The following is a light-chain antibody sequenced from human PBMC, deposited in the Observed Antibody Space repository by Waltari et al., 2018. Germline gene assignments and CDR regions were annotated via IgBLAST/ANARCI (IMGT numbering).Light chain of an antibody. J-gene: IGKJ2*01. V-gene: IGKV1-39*01. CDR2: AAS. CDR3: QQSHSTPYT. Sequence: DIQMTQSPSSLSASVGDRVTITCRTSQSFNSYLNWYQQKPGKAPKLRIYAASNLRSGVPSRFRGSGSGTDFTLTINSLQPEDFATYYCQQSHSTPYTFGQGTKLEIK. CDR1: QSFNSY.